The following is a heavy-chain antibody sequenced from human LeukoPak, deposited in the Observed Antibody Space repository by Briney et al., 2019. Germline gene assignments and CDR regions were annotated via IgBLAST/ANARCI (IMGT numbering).Heavy chain of an antibody. Sequence: ASVKVSCKASGYTFTGYYIHWVRQAPGQGLEWMGIINPSGGSTSYAQKFQGRVTMTRDTSTSTVYMELSSLRSEDTAVYYCARERLKIAVAGTGYFDYWGQGTLVTVSS. J-gene: IGHJ4*02. CDR3: ARERLKIAVAGTGYFDY. CDR1: GYTFTGYY. D-gene: IGHD6-19*01. CDR2: INPSGGST. V-gene: IGHV1-46*01.